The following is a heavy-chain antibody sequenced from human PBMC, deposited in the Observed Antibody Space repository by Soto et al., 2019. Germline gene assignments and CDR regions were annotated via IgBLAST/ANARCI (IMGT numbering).Heavy chain of an antibody. CDR2: IYYSGST. J-gene: IGHJ4*02. D-gene: IGHD2-8*01. V-gene: IGHV4-59*06. CDR3: AREWRDYYFDY. CDR1: GGSISSYY. Sequence: SETLSLTCTVSGGSISSYYWSWIRQHPGKGLEWIGYIYYSGSTYYNPSLKSRVTISVDTSKNQFSLKLSSVTAADTAVYYCAREWRDYYFDYWGQGTLVTVSS.